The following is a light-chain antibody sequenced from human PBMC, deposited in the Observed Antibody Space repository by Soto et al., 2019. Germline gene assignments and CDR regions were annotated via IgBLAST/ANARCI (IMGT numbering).Light chain of an antibody. CDR3: QQYYSTPPT. V-gene: IGKV4-1*01. CDR2: WAS. CDR1: QSVLYSSNNKNY. J-gene: IGKJ2*01. Sequence: DIVMTQSPDSLAVSLGERATINCKSSQSVLYSSNNKNYLAWYQQKPGQPPKLLIYWASTRESGVPDRFSGSGSGTDFNLTISRLQAEDVAVYYCQQYYSTPPTFGHGTKREIK.